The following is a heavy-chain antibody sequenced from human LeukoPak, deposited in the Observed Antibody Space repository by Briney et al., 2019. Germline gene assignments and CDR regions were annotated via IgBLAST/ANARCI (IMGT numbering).Heavy chain of an antibody. CDR3: ATDPSGYSYGYYFDY. V-gene: IGHV1-24*01. CDR2: FDPEDGET. D-gene: IGHD5-18*01. Sequence: ASVKVSCKVSGYTLTESSMHWVRQAPGKGLEWMGGFDPEDGETIYAQKFQGRVTMAEDTSTDTAYMELSSLRSEDTAVFYCATDPSGYSYGYYFDYWGQGTLVTVSS. J-gene: IGHJ4*02. CDR1: GYTLTESS.